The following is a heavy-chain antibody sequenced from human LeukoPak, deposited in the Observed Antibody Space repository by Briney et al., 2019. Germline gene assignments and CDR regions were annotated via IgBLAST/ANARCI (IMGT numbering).Heavy chain of an antibody. Sequence: SETLPLTCTVSGGSISSYYWSWIRQPAGKGLEWIGRIYTSGSTNYNPSLKSRVTISVDTSKNQFSLKLSSVTAADTAVYYCAREAYGSGSYAYYYMDVWGKGTTVTISS. CDR3: AREAYGSGSYAYYYMDV. J-gene: IGHJ6*03. D-gene: IGHD3-10*01. CDR2: IYTSGST. V-gene: IGHV4-4*07. CDR1: GGSISSYY.